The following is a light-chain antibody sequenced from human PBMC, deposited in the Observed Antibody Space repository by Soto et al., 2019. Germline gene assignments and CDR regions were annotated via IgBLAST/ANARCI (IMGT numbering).Light chain of an antibody. CDR2: GAS. Sequence: EIVMTQSPATLSVSPGERATVSCRASQSISNHLAWYQQKPGQSPRLLIYGASTRASDIPARLSGSGSETESTLTISGLQSEGFAVYYGQQYHDWPWTVGQGTKVQIK. V-gene: IGKV3-15*01. CDR1: QSISNH. CDR3: QQYHDWPWT. J-gene: IGKJ1*01.